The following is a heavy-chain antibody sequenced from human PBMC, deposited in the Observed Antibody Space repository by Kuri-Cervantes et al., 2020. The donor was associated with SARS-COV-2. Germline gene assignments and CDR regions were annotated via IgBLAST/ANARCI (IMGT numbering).Heavy chain of an antibody. CDR1: GGSISSADYY. CDR3: ASCPGGLPYYYYGMDV. D-gene: IGHD5-18*01. V-gene: IGHV4-30-4*01. J-gene: IGHJ6*02. Sequence: SETLSPTCTVSGGSISSADYYWSWIRQPPGKGLEWIGYIYYSGSTYYNPSLKSRITISVDTSKNQFSLKLSSVTAADTAVYYCASCPGGLPYYYYGMDVWGQGTTVTVSS. CDR2: IYYSGST.